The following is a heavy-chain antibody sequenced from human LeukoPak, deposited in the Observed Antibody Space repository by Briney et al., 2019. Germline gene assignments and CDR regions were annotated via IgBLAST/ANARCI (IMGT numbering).Heavy chain of an antibody. CDR3: ARGDAAMVSYRFDP. Sequence: SETLSLTCTVSGGSISSYYWSWIRQPPGKGLEWIGYIYYSGSTNYNPSLKSRVTISVDTSKNQFSLKLSSVTAADTAVYYCARGDAAMVSYRFDPWGQGTLVTVSS. CDR2: IYYSGST. J-gene: IGHJ5*02. CDR1: GGSISSYY. V-gene: IGHV4-59*01. D-gene: IGHD5-18*01.